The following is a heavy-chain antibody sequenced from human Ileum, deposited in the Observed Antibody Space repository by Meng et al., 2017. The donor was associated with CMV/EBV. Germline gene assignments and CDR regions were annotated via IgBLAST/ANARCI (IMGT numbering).Heavy chain of an antibody. J-gene: IGHJ5*02. Sequence: ASVKVSCKASGYTFTSYGISWVRQAPGQGLEWMGWISAYNGNTNYAQKLQGRVTMTTDTSTSTAYIELRSLRSDDTAVYYCARDPGCDDPSCYGSGWDLWGQGTLVTVSS. V-gene: IGHV1-18*01. CDR1: GYTFTSYG. D-gene: IGHD2-2*01. CDR2: ISAYNGNT. CDR3: ARDPGCDDPSCYGSGWDL.